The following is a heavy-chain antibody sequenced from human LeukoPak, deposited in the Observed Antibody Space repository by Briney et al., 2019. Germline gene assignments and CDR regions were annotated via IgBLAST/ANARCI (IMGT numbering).Heavy chain of an antibody. J-gene: IGHJ4*02. CDR1: GCTFSSYA. D-gene: IGHD3-22*01. CDR3: AKGLITMIVVVTPFDY. CDR2: ISGSGGST. V-gene: IGHV3-23*01. Sequence: PGGSLRLSCTASGCTFSSYAMSWLRQAPGKGLEWVSAISGSGGSTYYADSVKGRFTISRDNSKNPLYLQMNSLRAEDTAVYYCAKGLITMIVVVTPFDYWGQGTLVTVSS.